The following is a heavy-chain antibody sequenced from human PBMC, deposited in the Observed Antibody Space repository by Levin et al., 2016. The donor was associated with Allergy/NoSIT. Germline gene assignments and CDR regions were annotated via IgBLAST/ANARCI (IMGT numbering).Heavy chain of an antibody. J-gene: IGHJ4*02. D-gene: IGHD6-13*01. CDR3: AKDRLRGYSSSWYNY. CDR2: ISYDGSNK. Sequence: VRQAPGKGLEWVAVISYDGSNKYYADSVKGRFTISRDNSKNTLYLQMNSLRAEDTAVYYCAKDRLRGYSSSWYNYWGQGTLVTVSS. V-gene: IGHV3-30*18.